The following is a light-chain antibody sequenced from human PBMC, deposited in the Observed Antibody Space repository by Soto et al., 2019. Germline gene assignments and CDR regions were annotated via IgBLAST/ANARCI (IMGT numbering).Light chain of an antibody. J-gene: IGLJ2*01. CDR3: AAWDDSLSVV. V-gene: IGLV1-47*01. Sequence: QPVLTQPPSASGTPGQRVTISCSGSSSNIGSNYVYWYQQLPGTAPKLLIYRNNQRPSAVPDRFSGSKSRTSASLAISGLRSEDEADYYCAAWDDSLSVVFGGGTKLTVL. CDR2: RNN. CDR1: SSNIGSNY.